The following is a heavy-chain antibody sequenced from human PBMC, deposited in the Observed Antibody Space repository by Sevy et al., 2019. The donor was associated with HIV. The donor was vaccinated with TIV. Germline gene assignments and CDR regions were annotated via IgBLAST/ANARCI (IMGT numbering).Heavy chain of an antibody. CDR3: AREGGYTSAWSPGNY. V-gene: IGHV3-30*04. CDR1: GFTFNTHA. CDR2: ISYDGIIK. J-gene: IGHJ4*02. Sequence: GGSLRLSCAASGFTFNTHAMHWVRQAPGKGLEWVALISYDGIIKYYANSVKGRLTISRDNSKNTLSLQMNSLRIEDTAVYDCAREGGYTSAWSPGNYWGQGTLVTVSS. D-gene: IGHD6-19*01.